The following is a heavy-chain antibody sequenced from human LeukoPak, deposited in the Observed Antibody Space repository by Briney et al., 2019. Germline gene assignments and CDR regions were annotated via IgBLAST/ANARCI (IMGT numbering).Heavy chain of an antibody. CDR2: IVKNGTVI. CDR1: GFTFRNYG. V-gene: IGHV3-21*01. J-gene: IGHJ5*02. D-gene: IGHD3-22*01. CDR3: ARERANYYDNSGFWDFDP. Sequence: GGSLRLTCSTSGFTFRNYGMNWIRQAPGKGLEWVSSIVKNGTVIYNVDSVKGRFTISRDNAKNSVFLQMSSLRVADTAVYYCARERANYYDNSGFWDFDPWGQGTLVTVSS.